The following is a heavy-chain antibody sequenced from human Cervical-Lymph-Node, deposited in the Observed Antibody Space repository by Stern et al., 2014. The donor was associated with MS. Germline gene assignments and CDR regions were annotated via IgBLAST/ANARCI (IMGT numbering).Heavy chain of an antibody. D-gene: IGHD3-10*01. J-gene: IGHJ5*01. CDR3: AHSSLSVGVSFDF. V-gene: IGHV2-5*02. CDR1: GFSLNSVGEG. Sequence: QITLKESGPTLVKPTQNLTLTCRVSGFSLNSVGEGVGWIRQPPGKALEWLALIYWDDDRRYSPSLKDRLTITKDTSKNLVVLKMTNMDPLDTATYFCAHSSLSVGVSFDFWGQGSLITVSS. CDR2: IYWDDDR.